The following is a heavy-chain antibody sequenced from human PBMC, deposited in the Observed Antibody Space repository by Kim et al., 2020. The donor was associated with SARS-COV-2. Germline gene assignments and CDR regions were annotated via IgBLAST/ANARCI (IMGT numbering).Heavy chain of an antibody. CDR2: IWYDGSNK. D-gene: IGHD4-4*01. J-gene: IGHJ6*02. V-gene: IGHV3-33*01. CDR3: ARDRAYSNYAHYYYYGMDV. Sequence: GGSLRLSCAASGFTFSSYGMHWVRQAPGKGLEWVAVIWYDGSNKYYADSVKGRFTISRDNSKNTLYLQMNSLRAEDTAVYYCARDRAYSNYAHYYYYGMDVWGQGTTVTVSS. CDR1: GFTFSSYG.